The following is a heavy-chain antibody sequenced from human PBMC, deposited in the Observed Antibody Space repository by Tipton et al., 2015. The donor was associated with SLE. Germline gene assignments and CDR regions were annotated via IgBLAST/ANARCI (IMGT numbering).Heavy chain of an antibody. Sequence: TLSLTCTVSGASISSHYWNWIRQPPGKGLEWIGSIYHSGSTYYNPSLKSRVTISVDTSKNQFSLKLSSVTAADTAVYYCARLWLRLWDYFDYWGQGTLVTVSS. D-gene: IGHD5-12*01. CDR3: ARLWLRLWDYFDY. CDR1: GASISSHY. V-gene: IGHV4-38-2*02. CDR2: IYHSGST. J-gene: IGHJ4*02.